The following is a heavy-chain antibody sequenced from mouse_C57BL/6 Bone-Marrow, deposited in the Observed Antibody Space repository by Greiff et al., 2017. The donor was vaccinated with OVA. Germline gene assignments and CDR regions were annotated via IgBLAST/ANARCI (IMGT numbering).Heavy chain of an antibody. V-gene: IGHV1-80*01. CDR3: ARNPFYYGKGGLAY. Sequence: VKLMESGAELVKPGASVKISCKASGYAFSSYWMNWVKQRPGKGLEWIGQIYPGDGDTNYNGKFKGKATLTADKSSSTAYMQLSSLTSEDSAVYFCARNPFYYGKGGLAYWGQGTLVTVSA. D-gene: IGHD2-1*01. CDR2: IYPGDGDT. J-gene: IGHJ3*01. CDR1: GYAFSSYW.